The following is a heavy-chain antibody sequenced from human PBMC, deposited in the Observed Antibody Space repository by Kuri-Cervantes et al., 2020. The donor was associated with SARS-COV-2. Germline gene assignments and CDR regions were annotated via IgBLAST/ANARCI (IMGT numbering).Heavy chain of an antibody. CDR1: GGTFSSYA. CDR3: ATVELALGPDYDYSGMDV. D-gene: IGHD3-16*01. V-gene: IGHV1-69*06. CDR2: IIPIFGTA. Sequence: SVKVSCKASGGTFSSYAISWVRQAPGQGLEWMGGIIPIFGTANYAQKFQGRVTITADKSTSTAYMELRSLRSDDTAVHYCATVELALGPDYDYSGMDVWGQGTTVTVSS. J-gene: IGHJ6*02.